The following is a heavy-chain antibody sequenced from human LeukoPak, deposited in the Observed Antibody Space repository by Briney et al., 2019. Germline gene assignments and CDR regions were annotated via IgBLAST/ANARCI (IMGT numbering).Heavy chain of an antibody. V-gene: IGHV4-59*01. CDR1: GGSISSYY. D-gene: IGHD6-19*01. Sequence: ASETLSLTCTVSGGSISSYYWSWIRQPPGKGLEWIGYIYYSGSTNYNPSLKSRVTISVDTSKNQFSLKLSSVTAADTAVYYCARDSSGWYGAGYYYGMDVWGQGTTVTVSS. J-gene: IGHJ6*02. CDR2: IYYSGST. CDR3: ARDSSGWYGAGYYYGMDV.